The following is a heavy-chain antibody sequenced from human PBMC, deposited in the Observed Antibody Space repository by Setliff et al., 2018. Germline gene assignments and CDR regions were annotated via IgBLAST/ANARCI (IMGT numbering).Heavy chain of an antibody. D-gene: IGHD2-2*01. J-gene: IGHJ3*02. CDR1: GYTFAKYG. CDR2: ISGYNGYT. Sequence: GASVQVSCKAFGYTFAKYGTSWVRQAPGQGLEWMGWISGYNGYTVYAQKLQGRVTLTTDTSTGTAYMEVRSLRSDDTAQYYCVRDRAAIVVGPPTAAFDIWGQGTMVTVS. CDR3: VRDRAAIVVGPPTAAFDI. V-gene: IGHV1-18*01.